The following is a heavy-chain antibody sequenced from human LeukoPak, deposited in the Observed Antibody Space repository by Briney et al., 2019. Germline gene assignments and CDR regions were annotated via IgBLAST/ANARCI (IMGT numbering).Heavy chain of an antibody. D-gene: IGHD3-3*01. Sequence: AGGSLRLSCAASGFTFSSYSMNWVRQAPGKGLEWVSAISGSGGSTYYADSVKGRFTISRDNSKNTLYLQMNSLRAEDTAVYYCAKDIRITIFGVVKGGGIFDYWGQGTLVTVSS. V-gene: IGHV3-23*01. CDR1: GFTFSSYS. CDR2: ISGSGGST. CDR3: AKDIRITIFGVVKGGGIFDY. J-gene: IGHJ4*02.